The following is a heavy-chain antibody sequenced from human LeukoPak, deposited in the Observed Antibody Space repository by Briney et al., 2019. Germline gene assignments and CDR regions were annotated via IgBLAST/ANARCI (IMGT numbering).Heavy chain of an antibody. V-gene: IGHV4-38-2*01. J-gene: IGHJ4*02. Sequence: SETLSLTCSVSNYSIGSGYYWGWIRQSPGKGLEWIGSIYHTGNIYYNPSLKSRVTISVERSKNHASLRLTSVTAADTAVYYCARHGRDIVIMLYAGMFDSWGQGTLLTVSS. CDR3: ARHGRDIVIMLYAGMFDS. CDR2: IYHTGNI. CDR1: NYSIGSGYY. D-gene: IGHD2-8*01.